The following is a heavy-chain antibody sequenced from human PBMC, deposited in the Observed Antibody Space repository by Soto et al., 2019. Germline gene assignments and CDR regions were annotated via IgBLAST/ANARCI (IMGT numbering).Heavy chain of an antibody. V-gene: IGHV3-53*04. CDR2: IYSGGST. D-gene: IGHD2-15*01. CDR1: GFTVSSNY. Sequence: GESLKISCAASGFTVSSNYMSWVRQAPGKGLEWVSVIYSGGSTYYADSVKGRFTISRHNSKNTLYLQMNSLRAEDTAVYYCARVDLGYCSGGSCGWSDYWGQGTLVTVSS. CDR3: ARVDLGYCSGGSCGWSDY. J-gene: IGHJ4*02.